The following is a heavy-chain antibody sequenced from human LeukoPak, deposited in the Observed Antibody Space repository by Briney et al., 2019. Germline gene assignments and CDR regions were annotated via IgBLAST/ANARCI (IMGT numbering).Heavy chain of an antibody. J-gene: IGHJ4*02. CDR2: IYSAGST. CDR1: GFTVSSTY. CDR3: AKGHCTNGICWLD. V-gene: IGHV3-53*01. Sequence: PGGSLRLSCAASGFTVSSTYMSWVRQAPGKGLEWVSIIYSAGSTYYADPVKGRFTISRDNSKNTLYLQMNSLRAEDTAVYYCAKGHCTNGICWLDWGQGTLVTVSS. D-gene: IGHD2-8*01.